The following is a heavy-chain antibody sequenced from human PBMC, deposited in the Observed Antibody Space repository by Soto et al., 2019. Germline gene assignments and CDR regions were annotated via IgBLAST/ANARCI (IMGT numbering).Heavy chain of an antibody. Sequence: PSETLSLTCTVSGASITGSSYWSWIRQPAGKGLEWIGRFSLSGTTNYNPSLKSRVTISVDTSKNQFSLKLSSVTAADTAVYYCASVGYYDSSGYYPYGAFDIWGQGTMVTVSS. CDR3: ASVGYYDSSGYYPYGAFDI. CDR2: FSLSGTT. V-gene: IGHV4-4*07. D-gene: IGHD3-22*01. CDR1: GASITGSSY. J-gene: IGHJ3*02.